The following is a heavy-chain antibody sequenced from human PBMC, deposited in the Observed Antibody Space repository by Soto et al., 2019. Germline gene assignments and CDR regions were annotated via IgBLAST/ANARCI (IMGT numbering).Heavy chain of an antibody. V-gene: IGHV1-46*01. CDR3: AGDRYSSGREDAFDI. CDR2: INPSGGST. J-gene: IGHJ3*02. D-gene: IGHD6-19*01. CDR1: GYTFTSYY. Sequence: QVQLVQSGAEVKKPGASVKVSCKASGYTFTSYYMHWVRQAPGQGLEWMGIINPSGGSTSYAQKFQGRVTMTRDTSTSTVYMELSSLRSEDTAVYYCAGDRYSSGREDAFDIWGQGTMVTVSS.